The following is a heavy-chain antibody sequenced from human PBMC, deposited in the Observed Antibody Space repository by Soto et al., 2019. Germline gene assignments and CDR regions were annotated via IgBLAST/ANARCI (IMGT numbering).Heavy chain of an antibody. D-gene: IGHD2-21*01. V-gene: IGHV1-69*13. CDR2: GIPIFGTA. J-gene: IGHJ6*02. Sequence: SVKVSCKASGGTFSSYAISWVRQAPGQGLEWMGGGIPIFGTANYAQKFQGRVTITADESTSTAYMELSSLRSEDTAVYYCARYPLWYYYYSMDVWGQGTTVTVSS. CDR3: ARYPLWYYYYSMDV. CDR1: GGTFSSYA.